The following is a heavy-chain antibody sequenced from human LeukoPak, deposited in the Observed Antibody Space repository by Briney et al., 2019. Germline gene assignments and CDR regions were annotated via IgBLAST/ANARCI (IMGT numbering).Heavy chain of an antibody. CDR3: ARAVVWLPFDY. CDR2: VTHSGST. Sequence: SETLSLTCAVYGGSFTDYYWSWIRQPPGKGLEWIGEVTHSGSTNYNPSLKSRVTMSVDTSKNQFSLRLSSVTAADTAVYYCARAVVWLPFDYWGQGIPVTVSS. CDR1: GGSFTDYY. D-gene: IGHD2-15*01. V-gene: IGHV4-34*01. J-gene: IGHJ4*02.